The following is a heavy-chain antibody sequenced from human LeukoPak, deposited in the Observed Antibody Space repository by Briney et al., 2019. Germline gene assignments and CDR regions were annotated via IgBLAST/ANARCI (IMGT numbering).Heavy chain of an antibody. D-gene: IGHD3-10*01. Sequence: GGSLRLSCAASGFTFSSYSMNWVRQAPGKGLEWVSSISSSSSYIYYADSVKGRFTISRDNAKNSLYPQMNSLRAEDTAVYYCARMGITMVRGAREYWGQGTLVTVSS. J-gene: IGHJ4*02. CDR1: GFTFSSYS. CDR3: ARMGITMVRGAREY. V-gene: IGHV3-21*01. CDR2: ISSSSSYI.